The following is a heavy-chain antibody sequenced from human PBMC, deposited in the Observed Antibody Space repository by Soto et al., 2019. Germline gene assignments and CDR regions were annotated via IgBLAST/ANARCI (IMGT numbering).Heavy chain of an antibody. CDR1: GYTFTSYD. V-gene: IGHV1-8*01. J-gene: IGHJ5*02. D-gene: IGHD6-19*01. CDR3: ARGPYSSGWYFWGVVGIHPLNWFDP. CDR2: MNPNSGNT. Sequence: ASVKVSCKASGYTFTSYDINWVRQATGQGLEWMGWMNPNSGNTGYAQKFQGRVTMTRKTSISTAYMELSSLRSEDTAVYYCARGPYSSGWYFWGVVGIHPLNWFDPWGQGTLVTVSS.